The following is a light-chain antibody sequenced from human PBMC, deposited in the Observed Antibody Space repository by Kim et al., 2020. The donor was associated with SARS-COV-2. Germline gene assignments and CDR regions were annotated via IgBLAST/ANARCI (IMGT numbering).Light chain of an antibody. CDR2: KAS. CDR3: QQYFT. J-gene: IGKJ3*01. V-gene: IGKV1-5*03. Sequence: STLSASVGDRVTITCRASQSISSWLAWYQQKPGKAPKLLIYKASSLESGVPSRFSGSGSGTEFTLPISSLQPDDFATYYCQQYFTFGPGTKVDIK. CDR1: QSISSW.